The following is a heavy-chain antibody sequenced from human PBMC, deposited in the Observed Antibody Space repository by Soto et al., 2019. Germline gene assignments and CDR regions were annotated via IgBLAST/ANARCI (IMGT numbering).Heavy chain of an antibody. J-gene: IGHJ6*03. Sequence: HVQLVPSGAEVKKPGASVTVSCKASGYRFSDYYLHWVRQAPGQGPEWMGWMNPNSGDTKYAQKFKGRVTMTRDTSVRTAFMELNWLKSDDTAVYYCARESGGATATLDYYYFYMDVWGIGTTVTVSS. CDR1: GYRFSDYY. CDR2: MNPNSGDT. V-gene: IGHV1-2*02. D-gene: IGHD5-12*01. CDR3: ARESGGATATLDYYYFYMDV.